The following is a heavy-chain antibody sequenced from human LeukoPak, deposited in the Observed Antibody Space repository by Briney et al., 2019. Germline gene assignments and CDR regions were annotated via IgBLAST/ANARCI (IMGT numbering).Heavy chain of an antibody. J-gene: IGHJ4*02. CDR2: INHSGST. D-gene: IGHD6-19*01. CDR1: GGSISSSSYY. CDR3: ARDGRAVAGTYFDY. V-gene: IGHV4-39*07. Sequence: SETLSLTCTVSGGSISSSSYYWGWIRQPPGKGLEWIGEINHSGSTNYNPSLKSRVTISVDTSKNQFSLKLSSVTAADTAVYYCARDGRAVAGTYFDYWGQGTLVTVSS.